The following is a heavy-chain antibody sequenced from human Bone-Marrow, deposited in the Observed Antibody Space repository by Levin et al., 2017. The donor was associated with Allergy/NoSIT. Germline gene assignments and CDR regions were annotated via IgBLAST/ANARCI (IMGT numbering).Heavy chain of an antibody. CDR3: ARAIYSNYYYYYMDV. V-gene: IGHV3-21*01. D-gene: IGHD4-11*01. CDR1: GFTFSSYS. Sequence: GGSLRLSCAASGFTFSSYSMNWVRQAPGKGLEWVSSISSSSSYIYYADSVKGRFTISRDNAKNSLYLQMNSLRAEDTAVYYCARAIYSNYYYYYMDVWGKGTTVTVSS. J-gene: IGHJ6*03. CDR2: ISSSSSYI.